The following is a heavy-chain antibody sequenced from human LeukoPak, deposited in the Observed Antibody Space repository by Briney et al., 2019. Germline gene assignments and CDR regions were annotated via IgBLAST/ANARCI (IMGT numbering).Heavy chain of an antibody. Sequence: GGSLRLSCAASGFTFSSYAMSWVRQAPGKGLEWVSAISGSGGSTYYADSVKGRFTISRDNSKNTLYLQMNSLRAEDTAVYYCAKSYDFWSGYFTYYFDYWGQGTLVTVSS. J-gene: IGHJ4*02. CDR2: ISGSGGST. D-gene: IGHD3-3*01. CDR1: GFTFSSYA. V-gene: IGHV3-23*01. CDR3: AKSYDFWSGYFTYYFDY.